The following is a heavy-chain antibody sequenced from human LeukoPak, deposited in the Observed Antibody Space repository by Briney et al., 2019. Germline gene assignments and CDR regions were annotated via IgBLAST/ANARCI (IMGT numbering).Heavy chain of an antibody. CDR3: ARNGDPGGAGFYYYYMDV. CDR1: GGSFSGYY. J-gene: IGHJ6*03. V-gene: IGHV4-34*01. D-gene: IGHD3-10*01. CDR2: INHSGST. Sequence: ASETLSLTCAVYGGSFSGYYWSWIRQPPGKGLEWIGEINHSGSTNYNPSLKSRVTISVDTSKNQFSLKLSSVTAADTAVYYRARNGDPGGAGFYYYYMDVWGKGTTVTVSS.